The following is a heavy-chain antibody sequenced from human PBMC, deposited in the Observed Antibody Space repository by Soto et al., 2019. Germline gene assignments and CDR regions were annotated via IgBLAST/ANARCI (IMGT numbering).Heavy chain of an antibody. CDR1: GYNFSSQW. CDR2: VYPGDAET. Sequence: GESLKISCKGSGYNFSSQWIAWVRQKPGKGLEWMGIVYPGDAETRYSPSFQGQVTMSADKSIDTAYLQWSSLKASDTAIYYCAKSEFLEIWGQGTMVPVSS. J-gene: IGHJ3*02. CDR3: AKSEFLEI. V-gene: IGHV5-51*01.